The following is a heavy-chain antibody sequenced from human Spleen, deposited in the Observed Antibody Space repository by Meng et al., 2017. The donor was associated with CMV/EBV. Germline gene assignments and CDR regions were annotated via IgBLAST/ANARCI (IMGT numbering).Heavy chain of an antibody. CDR1: GFPFSSYT. CDR3: AKGGDYYYYYGMDV. CDR2: ISWNSGSI. Sequence: GGSLRLSCAASGFPFSSYTMNWVRQAPGKGLEWVSGISWNSGSIGYADSVKGRFTISRDNAKNSLYLQMNSLRAEDTALYYCAKGGDYYYYYGMDVWGQGTTVTVSS. J-gene: IGHJ6*02. D-gene: IGHD3-16*01. V-gene: IGHV3-9*01.